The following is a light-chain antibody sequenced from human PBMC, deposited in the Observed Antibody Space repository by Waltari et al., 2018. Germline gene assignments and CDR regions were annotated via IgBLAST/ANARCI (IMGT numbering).Light chain of an antibody. Sequence: QSALTQPASVSGSPGQSISISCTGSSNDVGNFLLLSWYQQYPGKAPKVIIYEGNKRPSGFSDRFSGSKSGKMAALTISGLQPDDEADYYCCSYVGGTSWVFGGGTKGTVL. CDR3: CSYVGGTSWV. CDR2: EGN. J-gene: IGLJ3*02. V-gene: IGLV2-23*01. CDR1: SNDVGNFLL.